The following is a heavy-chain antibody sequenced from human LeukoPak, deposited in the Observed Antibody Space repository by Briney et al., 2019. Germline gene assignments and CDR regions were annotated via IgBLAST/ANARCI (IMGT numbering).Heavy chain of an antibody. CDR3: ARGPHYYDSSGYYHYDY. Sequence: ASVKVSCKASGYTFTSYDINWVRQATGQGLGWMGWMNPNSGNTGYAQKFQGRVTMTRNTSISTAYMELSSLRSEDTAVYYCARGPHYYDSSGYYHYDYWGQGTLVTVSS. D-gene: IGHD3-22*01. V-gene: IGHV1-8*01. CDR1: GYTFTSYD. CDR2: MNPNSGNT. J-gene: IGHJ4*02.